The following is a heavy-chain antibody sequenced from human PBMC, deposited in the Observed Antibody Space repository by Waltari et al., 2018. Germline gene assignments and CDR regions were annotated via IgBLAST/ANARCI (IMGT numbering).Heavy chain of an antibody. CDR1: GYTFTRHY. D-gene: IGHD2-2*01. V-gene: IGHV1-46*01. CDR3: ARAASTYCSTTSCPGDY. Sequence: QVQLVQSGAEVKEPGASVKVSCKASGYTFTRHYMHWVRQAPGQGLEWMGIINPSDDTKAYTQKFQGRVTMTRDTSTNTFYMELCSLRSEDTAVYYCARAASTYCSTTSCPGDYWGQGTLVTVSS. J-gene: IGHJ4*02. CDR2: INPSDDTK.